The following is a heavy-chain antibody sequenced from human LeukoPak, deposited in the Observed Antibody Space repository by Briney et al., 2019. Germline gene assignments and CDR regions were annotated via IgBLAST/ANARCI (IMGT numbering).Heavy chain of an antibody. D-gene: IGHD3-9*01. CDR2: INAKSGGT. Sequence: ASVKVSCKASGYTFTGYYMHWVRQAPGQGLEWMGWINAKSGGTNYVQKFQGRVTMTRGTSIRTAYMELSRLRSDDTAVYYCARSPDILTGENFDYWGQGTLVTVSS. V-gene: IGHV1-2*02. CDR3: ARSPDILTGENFDY. J-gene: IGHJ4*02. CDR1: GYTFTGYY.